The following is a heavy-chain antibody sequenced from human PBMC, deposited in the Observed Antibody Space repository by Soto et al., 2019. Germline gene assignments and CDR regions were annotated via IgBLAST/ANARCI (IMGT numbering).Heavy chain of an antibody. Sequence: PGGSLRLSCAASGFTVSSNYMSWVRQAPGKGLEWVSIIYSGGNTYYADSVKGRFTISRDDSKNTLYLQMNSLKTEDTAVYYCNTELPAANWGQGTLVTVSS. CDR1: GFTVSSNY. V-gene: IGHV3-66*01. D-gene: IGHD2-2*01. CDR2: IYSGGNT. J-gene: IGHJ4*02. CDR3: NTELPAAN.